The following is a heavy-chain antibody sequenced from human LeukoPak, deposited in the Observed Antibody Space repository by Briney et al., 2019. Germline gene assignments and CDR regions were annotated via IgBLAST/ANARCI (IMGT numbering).Heavy chain of an antibody. CDR1: GYTFTSYG. J-gene: IGHJ5*02. D-gene: IGHD4-17*01. V-gene: IGHV1-18*01. CDR2: ISAYNGNT. Sequence: ASVKVSCKASGYTFTSYGISWVRQAPGQGLEWMGWISAYNGNTNYAQKLQGRVTMTTDTSTSTAYMELRSLRSDDTAVYYCTRRPSGATVTTGIWFDPWGQGTLVTVSS. CDR3: TRRPSGATVTTGIWFDP.